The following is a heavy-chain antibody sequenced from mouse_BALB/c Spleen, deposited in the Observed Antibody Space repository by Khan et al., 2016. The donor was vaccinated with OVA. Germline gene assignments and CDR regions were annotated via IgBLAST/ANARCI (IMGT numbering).Heavy chain of an antibody. V-gene: IGHV5-9-3*01. CDR2: ISSSGDYI. J-gene: IGHJ3*01. CDR1: GFTFSTYA. Sequence: EVQLVESGGDLVRPGGSLKLSCSASGFTFSTYAMSWVRQTPEKRLEWVATISSSGDYIYYPDSVKGRFTISRDTAKNTLYLHMRSLRSEDTAMYYCARHNYGPFAYWGQGTLVTVSA. CDR3: ARHNYGPFAY. D-gene: IGHD1-1*01.